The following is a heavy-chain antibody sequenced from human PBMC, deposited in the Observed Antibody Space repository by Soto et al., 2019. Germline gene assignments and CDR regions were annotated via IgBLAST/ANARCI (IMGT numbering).Heavy chain of an antibody. Sequence: SETLSLTCTVSGGSISSYYWSWIRQPPGKGLEWIGYIYYSGSTNYNPSLKSRVTISVDTSKNQFSLKLSSVTAADTAVYYCARFGTSDCIDYWGQGTQVTVSS. D-gene: IGHD2-21*02. J-gene: IGHJ4*02. CDR3: ARFGTSDCIDY. V-gene: IGHV4-59*01. CDR2: IYYSGST. CDR1: GGSISSYY.